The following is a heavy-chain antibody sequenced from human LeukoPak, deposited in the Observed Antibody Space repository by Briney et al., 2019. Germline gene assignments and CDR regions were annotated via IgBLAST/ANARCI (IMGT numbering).Heavy chain of an antibody. CDR3: ARGHPSDYGSGSYVYDY. V-gene: IGHV4-31*03. J-gene: IGHJ4*02. Sequence: SQTLSLTCTVSGGSISSGGYYWSWIRQHPGKGLEWIGYIYYSGSTYYNPSLKSRVTISVDTSKNQFSLKLSSVTAADTAVYYCARGHPSDYGSGSYVYDYWGQGTLVTVSS. CDR1: GGSISSGGYY. CDR2: IYYSGST. D-gene: IGHD3-10*01.